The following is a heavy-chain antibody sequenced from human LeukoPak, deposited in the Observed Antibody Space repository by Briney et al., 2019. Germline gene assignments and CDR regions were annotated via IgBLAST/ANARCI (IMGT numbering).Heavy chain of an antibody. J-gene: IGHJ4*02. D-gene: IGHD1-26*01. CDR3: ARHDGASYFGNHIDY. V-gene: IGHV5-51*01. Sequence: KPGESLRISCKGSGYNFSTYWIVWVRQMPGKGLEWMGIIYPGDSDTKYSPSFQGQVIISADKSISTAYLQWSSLKASDTAMYYCARHDGASYFGNHIDYWGQGTLVTVSS. CDR2: IYPGDSDT. CDR1: GYNFSTYW.